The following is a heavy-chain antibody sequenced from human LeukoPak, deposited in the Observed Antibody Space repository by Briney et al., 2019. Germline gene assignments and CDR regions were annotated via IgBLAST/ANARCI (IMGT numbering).Heavy chain of an antibody. CDR3: ASHGYSYGYYYYYMDV. CDR2: ITLSSSTI. Sequence: GGSLRLSCAASGFTFSNYNMNWVRQAPGKGLEWVSYITLSSSTIYYADSVKGRFTISRDNAKNSLYPQMNSLRAEDTAVYYCASHGYSYGYYYYYMDVWGKGTTVTVSS. D-gene: IGHD5-18*01. CDR1: GFTFSNYN. V-gene: IGHV3-48*01. J-gene: IGHJ6*03.